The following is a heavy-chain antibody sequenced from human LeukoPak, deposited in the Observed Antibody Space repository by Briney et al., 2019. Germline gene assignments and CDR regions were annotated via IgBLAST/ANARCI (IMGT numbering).Heavy chain of an antibody. Sequence: SETLSLTCTVSGGSISSYYWSWIRQPPGKGLEWIGYIYYSGSTNYNPSLKSRVTISVDTSKNQFSLKLSSVSAADTAVYYCARIQGKLDAFDIWGQGTMVTVSS. D-gene: IGHD1-7*01. CDR1: GGSISSYY. CDR3: ARIQGKLDAFDI. J-gene: IGHJ3*02. CDR2: IYYSGST. V-gene: IGHV4-59*01.